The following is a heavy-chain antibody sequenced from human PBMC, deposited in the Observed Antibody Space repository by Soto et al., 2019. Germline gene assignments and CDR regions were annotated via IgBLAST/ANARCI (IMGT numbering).Heavy chain of an antibody. D-gene: IGHD3-16*01. CDR1: GGSISSGGYS. J-gene: IGHJ5*02. Sequence: QLRLQESGSGLVKPSQTLSLTCAVSGGSISSGGYSWSWIRQPPGKGLEWIGYIYHSGNTNYNPSLESRVTMSVDRSKNQFSLKLTSVTAADTAVYYCVRGHTLGDWFDPWGLGTLVTVSS. CDR3: VRGHTLGDWFDP. V-gene: IGHV4-30-2*01. CDR2: IYHSGNT.